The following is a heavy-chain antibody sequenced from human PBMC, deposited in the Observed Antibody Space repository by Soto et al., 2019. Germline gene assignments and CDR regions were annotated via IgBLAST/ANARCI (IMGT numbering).Heavy chain of an antibody. Sequence: GGSLRLSCAASGFTFSSYAMHWVRQAPGKGLEWVAVISYDGSNKYYADSVKGRFTNSRDNSKNTRYLQMNSLRAEDTAVYYCARQHSGYDYYYYYGMDVWGQGTTVTVSS. V-gene: IGHV3-30-3*01. CDR2: ISYDGSNK. D-gene: IGHD5-12*01. CDR3: ARQHSGYDYYYYYGMDV. CDR1: GFTFSSYA. J-gene: IGHJ6*02.